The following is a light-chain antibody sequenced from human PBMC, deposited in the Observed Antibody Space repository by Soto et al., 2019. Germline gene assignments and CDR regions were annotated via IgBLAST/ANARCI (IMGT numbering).Light chain of an antibody. CDR2: GAS. CDR3: QQRSNWPAN. V-gene: IGKV3-11*01. Sequence: EIVLTQSPATLSLSPGERATLSCRASQTITTYLAWYQQKPGQPPRLLIYGASNRATGIPARFSGSGSGTDFTLTISNLEPEDFAVYYCQQRSNWPANFGQGTRLESK. CDR1: QTITTY. J-gene: IGKJ5*01.